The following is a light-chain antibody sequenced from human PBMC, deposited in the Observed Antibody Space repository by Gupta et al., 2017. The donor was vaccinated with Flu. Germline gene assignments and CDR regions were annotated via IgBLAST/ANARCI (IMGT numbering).Light chain of an antibody. CDR2: LGS. Sequence: DIVMTQFPLSLPVTPGEPASISCRSSQSLLHSNGYNYLDWYLQKPGQSPQLLIYLGSNRASGVPDRFSGSGSGTDFTLKISRVEAEDVGVYYCMQALQTPVFGQGTKLEIK. J-gene: IGKJ2*01. CDR1: QSLLHSNGYNY. V-gene: IGKV2-28*01. CDR3: MQALQTPV.